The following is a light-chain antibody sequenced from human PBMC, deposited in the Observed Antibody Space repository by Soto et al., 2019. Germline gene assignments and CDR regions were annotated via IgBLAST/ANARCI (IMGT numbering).Light chain of an antibody. Sequence: GGRVTSTCRASQVISTSLAWYQVKPGKAPKLPIYAASTLESGVPSRFSATVSGTEFSLTMTSLQPEDFATYYCQQLFDSPITFGQGTRLEIK. J-gene: IGKJ5*01. CDR1: QVISTS. CDR3: QQLFDSPIT. V-gene: IGKV1-9*01. CDR2: AAS.